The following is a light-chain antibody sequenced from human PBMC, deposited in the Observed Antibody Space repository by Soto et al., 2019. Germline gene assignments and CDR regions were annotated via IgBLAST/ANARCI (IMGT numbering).Light chain of an antibody. CDR2: DAS. CDR1: QSVRSN. J-gene: IGKJ1*01. CDR3: QQYNNFWT. Sequence: EVVMTQSPATLSVSPGERATLSCRASQSVRSNLAWYQRKPGQAPRLLIYDASTRATGIPARFSGSGSGTEFTLTISSLQSEDFAVYHCQQYNNFWTFGQGTKVEIK. V-gene: IGKV3-15*01.